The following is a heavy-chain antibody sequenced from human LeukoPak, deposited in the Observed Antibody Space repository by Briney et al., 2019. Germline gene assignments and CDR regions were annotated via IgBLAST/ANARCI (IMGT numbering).Heavy chain of an antibody. CDR2: ISGSGGST. D-gene: IGHD3-10*01. J-gene: IGHJ4*02. Sequence: GGSLRLSCAASGITLSSHEMNWIRQAPGKGLEWVSAISGSGGSTYYADSVKGRFTISRDNAKNSLYLQMNSLRAEDTAVYYCARSYGSGSRSGYFDYWGQGTLVTVSS. V-gene: IGHV3-23*01. CDR1: GITLSSHE. CDR3: ARSYGSGSRSGYFDY.